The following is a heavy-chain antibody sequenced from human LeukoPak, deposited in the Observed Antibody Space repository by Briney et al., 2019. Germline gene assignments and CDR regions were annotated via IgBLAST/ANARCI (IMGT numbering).Heavy chain of an antibody. CDR2: IYDSGST. V-gene: IGHV4-59*12. D-gene: IGHD3-3*01. J-gene: IGHJ6*02. CDR3: ARDEAIFGAGYYYGMDV. CDR1: GGSISDYY. Sequence: SETLSLTCTVSGGSISDYYWSWIRQAPGKGLEWIGYIYDSGSTNYNPSLKSRVTISVDTSQNHFSLRLSSVTAADTAVYYCARDEAIFGAGYYYGMDVWGQGTTVTVSS.